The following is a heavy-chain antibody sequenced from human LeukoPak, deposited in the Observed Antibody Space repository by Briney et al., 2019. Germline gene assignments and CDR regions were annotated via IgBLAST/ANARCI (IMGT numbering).Heavy chain of an antibody. V-gene: IGHV3-53*01. D-gene: IGHD4/OR15-4a*01. CDR3: ARDADYGPDAFDI. CDR2: IYSGGST. CDR1: GFTVSSNY. Sequence: GESLKISCAASGFTVSSNYMSWVRQAPGKGLEWVAVIYSGGSTYYADSVKGRFTISRDNSKNTLYLQMNSLSAEDTAVYYCARDADYGPDAFDIWGQGTMVAVSS. J-gene: IGHJ3*02.